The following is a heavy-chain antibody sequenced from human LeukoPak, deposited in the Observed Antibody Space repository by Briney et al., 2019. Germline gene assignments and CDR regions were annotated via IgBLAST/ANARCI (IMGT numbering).Heavy chain of an antibody. CDR2: INPNSGGT. D-gene: IGHD6-6*01. Sequence: ASVTVSCKASGYTFTGYYMHWVRQAPGQGLEWMGWINPNSGGTNYAQKFQGRVTMTRDTSISTAYMELSRLRSDDTAVYYCARTATFIAARPLDYWGQGTLVTVSS. CDR3: ARTATFIAARPLDY. J-gene: IGHJ4*02. CDR1: GYTFTGYY. V-gene: IGHV1-2*02.